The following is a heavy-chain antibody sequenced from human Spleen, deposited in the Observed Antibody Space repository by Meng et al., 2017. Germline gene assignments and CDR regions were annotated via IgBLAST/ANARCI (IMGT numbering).Heavy chain of an antibody. CDR1: AFTFSNSW. CDR3: ARDNGQGGWDY. Sequence: EVQLVESGGGLVQPGGSLSISCAASAFTFSNSWMHWVRQAPGKGLVWVSRIKTDGSITSHADSVKGRFTISRDNAKNTLYLQMNSLRAEDTAVYYCARDNGQGGWDYWGQGTLVTVSS. V-gene: IGHV3-74*01. D-gene: IGHD6-19*01. J-gene: IGHJ4*02. CDR2: IKTDGSIT.